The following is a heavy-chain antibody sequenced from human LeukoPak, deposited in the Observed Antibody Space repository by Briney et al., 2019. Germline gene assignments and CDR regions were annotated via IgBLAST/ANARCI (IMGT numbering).Heavy chain of an antibody. CDR1: GFTFSSYA. D-gene: IGHD6-13*01. CDR3: AKDQSQYSSSSVAWFDP. CDR2: ISGSGGST. Sequence: QPGRSLRLSCAASGFTFSSYAMSWVRQAPGKGLEWVSAISGSGGSTYYADSVKGRFTISRDNSKNTLYLQMNSLRAEDTAVYYCAKDQSQYSSSSVAWFDPWGQGTLVTVSS. J-gene: IGHJ5*02. V-gene: IGHV3-23*01.